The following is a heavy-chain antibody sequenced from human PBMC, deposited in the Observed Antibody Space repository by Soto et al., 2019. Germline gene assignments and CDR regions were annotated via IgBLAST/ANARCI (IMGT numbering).Heavy chain of an antibody. CDR3: VRIEYSTSSGHFDY. V-gene: IGHV4-59*08. CDR2: LYYTGTT. D-gene: IGHD6-6*01. Sequence: SETLSLTCAVSGDSINNSYWSWIRQPPGKRLEWIGNLYYTGTTTYNPSLESRVTMSVDTSKNQFFLELTSVTAADTAVYYCVRIEYSTSSGHFDYWGQGTLVTVSS. J-gene: IGHJ4*02. CDR1: GDSINNSY.